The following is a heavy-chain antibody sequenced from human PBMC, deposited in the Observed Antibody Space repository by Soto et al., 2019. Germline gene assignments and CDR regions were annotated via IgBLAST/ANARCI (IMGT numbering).Heavy chain of an antibody. Sequence: ASVKVSCKASGYTFTNYAVHWVRQAPGQRLEWMGWINAGNGNTRFSQNLQGRVTITRDTSARTVYMELSSLRSEDTAVYYCERGHFAVFPFASGFYYRGVWGKGTTVTVSS. CDR1: GYTFTNYA. D-gene: IGHD3-3*01. CDR2: INAGNGNT. V-gene: IGHV1-3*01. J-gene: IGHJ6*03. CDR3: ERGHFAVFPFASGFYYRGV.